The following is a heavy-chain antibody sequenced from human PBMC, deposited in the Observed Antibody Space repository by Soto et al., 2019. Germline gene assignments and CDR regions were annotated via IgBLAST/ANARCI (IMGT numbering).Heavy chain of an antibody. J-gene: IGHJ4*02. V-gene: IGHV6-1*01. D-gene: IGHD6-19*01. CDR3: ARDPPDFLSAFDS. Sequence: SQTLSLTCAISGDSVSNNGATWNWIRQSPSRGIEWLGRAYYRSRWIYDYAMSVKSRISITPDPAKNQVSLQLNSVTPADTAVYYCARDPPDFLSAFDSWGRGTLVTVSS. CDR1: GDSVSNNGAT. CDR2: AYYRSRWIY.